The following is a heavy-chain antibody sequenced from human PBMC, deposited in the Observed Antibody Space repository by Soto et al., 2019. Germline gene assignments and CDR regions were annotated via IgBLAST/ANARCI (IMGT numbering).Heavy chain of an antibody. CDR1: GDSVSSDTAA. Sequence: PSQTLSLTCAISGDSVSSDTAAWNWIRQSPSRGLEWLGRTYYRSKWYNDYAVSVKRRITLNPDTSKNQFSLQLNSLTPEDTAVYYWARAKEYTSSSGMDVWGQGITVTVSS. J-gene: IGHJ6*02. D-gene: IGHD6-6*01. CDR3: ARAKEYTSSSGMDV. V-gene: IGHV6-1*01. CDR2: TYYRSKWYN.